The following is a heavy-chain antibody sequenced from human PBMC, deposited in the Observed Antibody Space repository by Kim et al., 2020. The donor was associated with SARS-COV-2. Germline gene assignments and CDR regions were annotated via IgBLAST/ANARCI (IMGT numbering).Heavy chain of an antibody. Sequence: GGSLRLSCAASGFTLGNHLMSWVRQAPGKGLEWISSISASGHSVYYGDSFKGRFAVSRNVSENTLWLQMDSLRADDTATYFCAKDVRLTILEQPTVMDLWGQGSLVTVSS. CDR2: ISASGHSV. CDR1: GFTLGNHL. J-gene: IGHJ5*02. D-gene: IGHD3-9*01. V-gene: IGHV3-23*01. CDR3: AKDVRLTILEQPTVMDL.